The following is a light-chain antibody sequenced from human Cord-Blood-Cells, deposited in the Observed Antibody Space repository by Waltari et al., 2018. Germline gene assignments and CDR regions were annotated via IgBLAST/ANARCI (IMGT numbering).Light chain of an antibody. CDR2: AAS. Sequence: DIQMTQSPSSLSASVGDRVTITCRASQSISSYLNWYQQKPGKAPKLLIYAASSLQSGVPSRFSGSGSGTDFTLTISSLQPEDFATYYCQQSYSTPYSFGQATNLEIK. V-gene: IGKV1-39*01. CDR3: QQSYSTPYS. CDR1: QSISSY. J-gene: IGKJ2*03.